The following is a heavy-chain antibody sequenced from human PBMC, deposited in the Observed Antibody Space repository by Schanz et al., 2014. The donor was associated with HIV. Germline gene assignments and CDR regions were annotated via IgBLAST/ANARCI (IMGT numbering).Heavy chain of an antibody. D-gene: IGHD3-22*01. CDR2: IIRIFGSA. Sequence: QVQLVQSGAEVKKPGSSVKVSCKASGGTLSNYGISWVRQAPGQGLEWMGGIIRIFGSANYAPKFQDKVTITADESTSTAYMELSSLTSDDTAVYFCAGSSEYSSGWYVLWGPGILVTVSS. J-gene: IGHJ5*02. CDR1: GGTLSNYG. V-gene: IGHV1-69*01. CDR3: AGSSEYSSGWYVL.